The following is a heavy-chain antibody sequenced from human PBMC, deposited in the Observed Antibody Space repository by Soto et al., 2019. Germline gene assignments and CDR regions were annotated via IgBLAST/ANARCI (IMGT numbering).Heavy chain of an antibody. J-gene: IGHJ4*02. Sequence: PGGSLRLSCAASGFTVSSNYMSWVRQAPGKGLEWVSVIYSGGSTYYADSVKGRFTISRDNSKNTLYLQMNSLRAEDTAVYYCARDLGYSSSWAFDYWGQGTLVTVSS. D-gene: IGHD6-13*01. CDR2: IYSGGST. CDR1: GFTVSSNY. CDR3: ARDLGYSSSWAFDY. V-gene: IGHV3-53*01.